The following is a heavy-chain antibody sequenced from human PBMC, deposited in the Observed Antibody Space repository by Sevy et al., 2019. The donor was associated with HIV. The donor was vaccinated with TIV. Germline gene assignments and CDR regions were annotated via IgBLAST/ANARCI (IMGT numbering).Heavy chain of an antibody. Sequence: SETLSLTCTVSGVSISPYYWAWIRQPPGKGLEYIGFSGNTNYNPSLKTRVTTSVDTSKNQFSLKLSSVTAVDTAIYYCARGGPNQQQLDYFDYWGQGTLVTVSS. CDR1: GVSISPYY. CDR3: ARGGPNQQQLDYFDY. V-gene: IGHV4-59*01. D-gene: IGHD6-13*01. CDR2: SGNT. J-gene: IGHJ4*02.